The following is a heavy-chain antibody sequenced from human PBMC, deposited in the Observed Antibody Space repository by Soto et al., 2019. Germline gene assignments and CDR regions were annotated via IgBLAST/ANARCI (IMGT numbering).Heavy chain of an antibody. CDR3: AKDQGRYGDYEPFDY. D-gene: IGHD4-17*01. CDR2: ISYDGSNK. J-gene: IGHJ4*02. Sequence: QVQLVESGGGVVQPGRSLRLSCAASGFTFSSYGMHWVRQAPGKGLEWVAVISYDGSNKYYADSVKGRFTISRDNSKNPLYLQMNSLRAEDTAVYYCAKDQGRYGDYEPFDYWGQGTLVTVSS. V-gene: IGHV3-30*18. CDR1: GFTFSSYG.